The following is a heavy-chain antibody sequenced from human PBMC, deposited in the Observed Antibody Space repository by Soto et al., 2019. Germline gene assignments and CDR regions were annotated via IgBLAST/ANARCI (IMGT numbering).Heavy chain of an antibody. Sequence: AGGSLRLSCAASGFTFSSYEMNWVRQAPGKGLEWVSYISSSGSTIYYADSVKGRFTISRDNAKNSLYLQMNSLRAEDTAVYYCARGGVEQYSYGLDAFDIWGQGTMVTVSS. CDR1: GFTFSSYE. CDR3: ARGGVEQYSYGLDAFDI. V-gene: IGHV3-48*03. CDR2: ISSSGSTI. D-gene: IGHD5-18*01. J-gene: IGHJ3*02.